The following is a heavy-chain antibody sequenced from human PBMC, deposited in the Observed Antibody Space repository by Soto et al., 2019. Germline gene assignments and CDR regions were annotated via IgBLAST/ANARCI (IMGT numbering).Heavy chain of an antibody. CDR1: GFTFNNYA. J-gene: IGHJ4*02. V-gene: IGHV3-23*01. CDR2: ISGGGDTT. Sequence: EVQLLESGGGLVQPGGSLRLSCAASGFTFNNYAMTWVRQAPGKGLEWVSAISGGGDTTSYADSVKGRFTVSRDGSKNTLYLQXXSLRAEDTALYYCAXGRGXXGSLTPRVDFWGQGTLVTVSS. D-gene: IGHD3-10*01. CDR3: AXGRGXXGSLTPRVDF.